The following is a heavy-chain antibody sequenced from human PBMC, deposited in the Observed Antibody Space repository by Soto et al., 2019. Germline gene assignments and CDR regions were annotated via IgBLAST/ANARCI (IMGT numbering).Heavy chain of an antibody. CDR3: ARSSGGNFGIIIEGSNWFDP. D-gene: IGHD3-3*01. CDR1: GDTFTSYY. Sequence: QVQLVQSGAEVKRPGASVKVSCKAPGDTFTSYYLNWVRQAPGQGLEWMGVINPHGGSTKYAQKFQGRITMTRDTSRSTVYIELSSLRSDDTAIYYCARSSGGNFGIIIEGSNWFDPWGQGTLVTVSS. V-gene: IGHV1-46*01. J-gene: IGHJ5*02. CDR2: INPHGGST.